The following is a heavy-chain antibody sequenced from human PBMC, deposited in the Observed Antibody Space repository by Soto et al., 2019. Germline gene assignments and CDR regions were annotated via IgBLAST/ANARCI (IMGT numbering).Heavy chain of an antibody. CDR1: GFTFSSYG. Sequence: GLSLRLSCAASGFTFSSYGMHWVRQAPGKGLEWVAVISYDGSNKYYADSVKGRFTISRDNSKNTLYLQMNSLRAEDTAVYYCAKDGNCSGGRGYSSYYYYYGMEDWGQGTKVTVS. J-gene: IGHJ6*02. CDR2: ISYDGSNK. D-gene: IGHD2-15*01. CDR3: AKDGNCSGGRGYSSYYYYYGMED. V-gene: IGHV3-30*18.